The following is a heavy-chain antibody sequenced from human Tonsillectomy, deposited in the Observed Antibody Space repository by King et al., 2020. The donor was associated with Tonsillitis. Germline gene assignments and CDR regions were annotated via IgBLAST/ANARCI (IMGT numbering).Heavy chain of an antibody. CDR3: ARHFGSVAVAGRFDF. J-gene: IGHJ4*02. CDR1: GDSLSSGVYF. Sequence: QLQESGPGLVKPSETLSLTCTVSGDSLSSGVYFWAWIRQPPGKGLEWIGSIYYVGGTTHYNPSLKSRVSISIDTAKNHFYLKLRSVTATDTAVYYCARHFGSVAVAGRFDFWGQGTLVTVSS. CDR2: IYYVGGTT. D-gene: IGHD6-19*01. V-gene: IGHV4-39*01.